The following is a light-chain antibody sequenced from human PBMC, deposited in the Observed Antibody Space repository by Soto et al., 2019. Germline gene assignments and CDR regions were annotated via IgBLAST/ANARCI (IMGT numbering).Light chain of an antibody. V-gene: IGLV2-14*03. CDR2: DVT. CDR1: SSDVGGYDY. Sequence: QSVLTQPASVSGSPGQSITISCTGTSSDVGGYDYVSWYQHHPGKAPKLLIYDVTNRPSRVSNRFSGSKSGNTASLTISGLQAEDEADYYCSSYTTSSTRHVVFGGGTKLTVL. J-gene: IGLJ2*01. CDR3: SSYTTSSTRHVV.